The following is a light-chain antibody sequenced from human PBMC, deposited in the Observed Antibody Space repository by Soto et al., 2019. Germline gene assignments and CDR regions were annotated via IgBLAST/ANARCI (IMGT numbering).Light chain of an antibody. CDR2: GAS. CDR3: QQYGTPPQT. J-gene: IGKJ1*01. CDR1: QSVSNNY. V-gene: IGKV3-20*01. Sequence: EIVLTQSPGTLSLSPGERATLSCRASQSVSNNYLAWYQQKPGQGPRLLICGASSRATGIPDRFSGSGSGTDFTLTISRLEPEDFAVYYCQQYGTPPQTFGQGTKVDNK.